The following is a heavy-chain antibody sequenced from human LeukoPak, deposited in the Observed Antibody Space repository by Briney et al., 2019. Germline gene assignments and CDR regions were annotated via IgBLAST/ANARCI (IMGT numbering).Heavy chain of an antibody. CDR1: GFIFSSYA. D-gene: IGHD3-16*01. CDR3: VAYSYAYTTSDY. CDR2: ISRSSDGGIT. V-gene: IGHV3-64D*06. Sequence: PGGSLTLSCSASGFIFSSYAMHWVRQAPGKGLEYVSAISRSSDGGITYYADSVKGRFAISRDDSKNTLYLQMSSLRAEDAAVYYCVAYSYAYTTSDYWGQGTLVTVSS. J-gene: IGHJ4*02.